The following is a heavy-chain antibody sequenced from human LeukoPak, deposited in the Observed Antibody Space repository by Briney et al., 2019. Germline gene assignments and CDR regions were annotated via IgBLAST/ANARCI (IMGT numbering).Heavy chain of an antibody. V-gene: IGHV3-21*01. CDR1: GFSFSSYN. D-gene: IGHD1-20*01. CDR3: ARPSITGTNALAY. CDR2: ISTGSTYI. J-gene: IGHJ4*02. Sequence: TGGSLRLSCAASGFSFSSYNMNWVRQAPGKGLEWVSSISTGSTYIYYVDSVKGRFTISRDNAKNALYLQMNSLRAEDTAVYYCARPSITGTNALAYWGQGSLVTVSS.